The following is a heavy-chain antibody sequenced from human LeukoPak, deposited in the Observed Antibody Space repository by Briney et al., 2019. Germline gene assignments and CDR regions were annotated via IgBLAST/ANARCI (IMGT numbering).Heavy chain of an antibody. Sequence: SETLSLTCNVSGGSVRNSDYYWGWIRQPPGKGLEWIASVYYSGSINYSPSLKSRVSISIDTSKNQFSLELSSVTAADTAIYYCTRLPGETWGLFDFWGQGILITVSS. CDR1: GGSVRNSDYY. J-gene: IGHJ4*02. CDR2: VYYSGSI. V-gene: IGHV4-39*01. CDR3: TRLPGETWGLFDF. D-gene: IGHD3-16*01.